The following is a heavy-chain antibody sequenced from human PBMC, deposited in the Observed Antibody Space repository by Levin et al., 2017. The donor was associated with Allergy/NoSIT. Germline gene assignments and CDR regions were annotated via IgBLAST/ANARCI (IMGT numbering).Heavy chain of an antibody. V-gene: IGHV1-69*13. CDR2: IIPIFGTA. Sequence: SVKVSCKASGGTFSSYAISWVRQAPGQGLEWMGGIIPIFGTANYAQKFQGRVTITADESTSTAYMELSSLRSEDTAVYYCARVGITMVQGVIISNGLAAFDYWGQGTLVTVSS. CDR1: GGTFSSYA. D-gene: IGHD3-10*01. J-gene: IGHJ4*02. CDR3: ARVGITMVQGVIISNGLAAFDY.